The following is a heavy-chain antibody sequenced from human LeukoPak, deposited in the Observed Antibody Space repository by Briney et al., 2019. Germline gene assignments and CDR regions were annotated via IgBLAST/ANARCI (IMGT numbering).Heavy chain of an antibody. CDR3: AREPGAYCGGDCPHSAAFDI. Sequence: GGSLRLSCAASGFTVSSNYMSWVRQAPGKGLEWVSVIYSGGSTYYAESVKGRFTISRDNSKNTLYLQMNSLRAEDTAVYYCAREPGAYCGGDCPHSAAFDIWGQGTMVTVSS. CDR2: IYSGGST. J-gene: IGHJ3*02. V-gene: IGHV3-53*01. CDR1: GFTVSSNY. D-gene: IGHD2-21*02.